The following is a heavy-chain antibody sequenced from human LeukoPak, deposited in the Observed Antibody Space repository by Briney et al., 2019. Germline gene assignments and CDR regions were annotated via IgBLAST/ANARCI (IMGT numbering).Heavy chain of an antibody. D-gene: IGHD2-2*01. CDR2: IYHSGST. J-gene: IGHJ4*02. Sequence: PSETLSLTCAVSGYSISSGYYWGWIRQPPAKGLEWIGSIYHSGSTYYNPSLKSRVTISVDTSKNQFSLKLSSVTAADTAVYYCVGYCSSTSCSSGDYWGQGTLVTVSS. CDR1: GYSISSGYY. CDR3: VGYCSSTSCSSGDY. V-gene: IGHV4-38-2*01.